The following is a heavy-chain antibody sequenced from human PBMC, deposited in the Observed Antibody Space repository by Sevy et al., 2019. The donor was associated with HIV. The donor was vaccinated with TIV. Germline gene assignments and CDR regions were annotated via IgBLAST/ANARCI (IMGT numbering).Heavy chain of an antibody. J-gene: IGHJ4*02. CDR3: XXXXXXXXXXXGSLLY. Sequence: ASVKVSCKASGYTFTSYRISWVRQAPGQGLEWMGWISTLDVNTNNAQRFQGRVTMTTDTSTSTAYMELRSLRSDDTXXXXXXXXXXXXXXXXGSLLYWGQGTLVTVSS. CDR2: ISTLDVNT. D-gene: IGHD3-10*01. CDR1: GYTFTSYR. V-gene: IGHV1-18*01.